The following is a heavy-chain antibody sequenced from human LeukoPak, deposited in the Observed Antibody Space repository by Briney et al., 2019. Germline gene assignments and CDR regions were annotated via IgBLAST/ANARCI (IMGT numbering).Heavy chain of an antibody. Sequence: GASVKVSCKASGYTFTGYYMHWVRQAPGQGLEWMGWINPNSGGTNYAQKFQGRVTMTRDTSISTAYMELSRLRSDDTAVYYCAREPRDIVVVPAALDVWGKGTTVTVSS. V-gene: IGHV1-2*02. CDR2: INPNSGGT. CDR3: AREPRDIVVVPAALDV. CDR1: GYTFTGYY. D-gene: IGHD2-2*01. J-gene: IGHJ6*04.